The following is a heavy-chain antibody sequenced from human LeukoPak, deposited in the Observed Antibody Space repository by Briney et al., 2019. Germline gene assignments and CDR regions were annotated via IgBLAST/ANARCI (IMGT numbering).Heavy chain of an antibody. CDR1: GGSVRRGNYY. D-gene: IGHD6-6*01. V-gene: IGHV4-61*02. Sequence: SETLSLTCTVSGGSVRRGNYYWTWIRQPAGSGLEWIGRIYTSGTTDYNPSLRTRVTISVDASRNQFSLNLSSVTAADTAVYYCARWSGSVTARNYYYMDVWGEGTTVTVSS. CDR2: IYTSGTT. CDR3: ARWSGSVTARNYYYMDV. J-gene: IGHJ6*03.